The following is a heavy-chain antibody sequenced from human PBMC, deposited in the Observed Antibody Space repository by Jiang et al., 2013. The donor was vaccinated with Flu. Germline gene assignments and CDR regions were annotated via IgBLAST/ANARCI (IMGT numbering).Heavy chain of an antibody. CDR3: ARHPRYCSSTSCYAVWYFDL. D-gene: IGHD2-2*01. CDR2: IYYSGST. Sequence: SETLSLTCTVSGGSISSSSYYWGWIRQPPGKGLEWIGSIYYSGSTYYNPSLKSRVTISVDTSKNQFSLKLSSVTAADTAVYYCARHPRYCSSTSCYAVWYFDLWGRGTLVTVSS. CDR1: GGSISSSSYY. J-gene: IGHJ2*01. V-gene: IGHV4-39*01.